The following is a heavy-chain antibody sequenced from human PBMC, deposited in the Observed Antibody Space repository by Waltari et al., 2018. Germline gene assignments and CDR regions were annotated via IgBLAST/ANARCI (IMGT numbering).Heavy chain of an antibody. V-gene: IGHV3-30-3*01. CDR3: ARDLGTYYYDSSGPPGGY. CDR2: ISYDGSNK. J-gene: IGHJ4*02. CDR1: GFTFRSYS. D-gene: IGHD3-22*01. Sequence: QVQLVESGGCVVQPGRSLSLSCAASGFTFRSYSLHWVRQAPGTGLEWVAGISYDGSNKYYADSVKGRFTISRDNSKNTLYLQMNSLRAEDTAVYYCARDLGTYYYDSSGPPGGYWGQGTLVTVSS.